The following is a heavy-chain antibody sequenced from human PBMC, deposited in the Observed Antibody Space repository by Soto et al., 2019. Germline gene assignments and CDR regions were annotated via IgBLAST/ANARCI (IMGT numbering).Heavy chain of an antibody. V-gene: IGHV3-48*01. Sequence: EVQLVESGGHLVQPGGSLRLSCAASGFTFSSYSMNWVRQAPGKGLEWVSYISTSSSGVIYYADSVKGRFTISRDDANNSLYLQMSSLRADDTAVYYCAREKVALDYWGQGTLVTVSS. CDR3: AREKVALDY. J-gene: IGHJ4*02. CDR2: ISTSSSGVI. CDR1: GFTFSSYS. D-gene: IGHD5-12*01.